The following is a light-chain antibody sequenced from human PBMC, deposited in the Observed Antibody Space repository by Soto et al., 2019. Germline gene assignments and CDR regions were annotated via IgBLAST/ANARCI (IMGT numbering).Light chain of an antibody. J-gene: IGLJ1*01. CDR3: SSYTSSSNLYV. CDR2: DVS. CDR1: SSDVGGYNY. V-gene: IGLV2-14*01. Sequence: QSALTQPASVSGSPGHSITSSCTGPSSDVGGYNYVSWYQQHPGKAPKLMIYDVSNRPSGVSNRFSGSKSGNTASLTISGLQAEDEADYYCSSYTSSSNLYVFGTGTKVTVL.